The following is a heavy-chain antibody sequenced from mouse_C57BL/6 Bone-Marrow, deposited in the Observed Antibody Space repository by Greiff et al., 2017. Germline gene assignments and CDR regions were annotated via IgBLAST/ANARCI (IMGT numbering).Heavy chain of an antibody. Sequence: QVQLQQSGAELVKPGASVKMSCKASGYTFTTYPIEWMKQSPGKSLEWIGNFHPYNDDTKYNEKFKGKATLTVEKSSNTVYLELSRLTSDDSAVYYCARSSTFFYYFDYWGQGTTLTVSS. J-gene: IGHJ2*01. CDR2: FHPYNDDT. CDR3: ARSSTFFYYFDY. D-gene: IGHD5-1*01. CDR1: GYTFTTYP. V-gene: IGHV1-47*01.